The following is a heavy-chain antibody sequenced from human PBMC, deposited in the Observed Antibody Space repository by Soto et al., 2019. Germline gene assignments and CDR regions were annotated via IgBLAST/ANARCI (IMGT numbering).Heavy chain of an antibody. CDR1: GGTFSSYA. Sequence: SVKVSCKASGGTFSSYAISWVRQAPGQGLEWMGGIIPIFGTANYAQKFQGRVTITADESTSTAYMELSSLRSEDTAVYYCARSTVGAIPYYFRLLGPGNPGHRLL. V-gene: IGHV1-69*13. D-gene: IGHD1-26*01. CDR2: IIPIFGTA. CDR3: ARSTVGAIPYYFRL. J-gene: IGHJ4*02.